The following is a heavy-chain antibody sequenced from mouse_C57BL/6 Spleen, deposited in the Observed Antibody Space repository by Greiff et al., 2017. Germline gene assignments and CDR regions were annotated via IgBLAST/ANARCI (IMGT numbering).Heavy chain of an antibody. CDR2: IYPGDGDT. CDR1: GYAFSGYW. V-gene: IGHV1-80*01. CDR3: ARSGYAMDY. J-gene: IGHJ4*01. Sequence: QVQLQQSGAELVKPGASVKISCKASGYAFSGYWMNWVKQRPGKGLEWIGQIYPGDGDTNYNGKFKGKATLTVDKSSSTAYLQLSSLTSEDSAVYFCARSGYAMDYWGQGTTVTVSS.